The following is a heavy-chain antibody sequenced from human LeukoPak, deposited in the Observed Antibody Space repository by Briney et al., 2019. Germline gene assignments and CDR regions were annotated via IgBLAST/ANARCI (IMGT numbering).Heavy chain of an antibody. Sequence: ASVKVSCKASGYTFTGYYMHWVRQAPGQGLEWMGWINPNSGGTNYAQKFQGRVTMTRDTSISTAYMELSRLRSDGTAVYYCARYYDSSGDYYYYYYMDVWGKGTTVTVSS. CDR1: GYTFTGYY. J-gene: IGHJ6*03. CDR2: INPNSGGT. V-gene: IGHV1-2*02. D-gene: IGHD3-22*01. CDR3: ARYYDSSGDYYYYYYMDV.